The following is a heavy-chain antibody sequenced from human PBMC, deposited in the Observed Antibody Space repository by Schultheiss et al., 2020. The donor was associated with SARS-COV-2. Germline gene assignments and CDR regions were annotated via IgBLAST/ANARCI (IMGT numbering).Heavy chain of an antibody. V-gene: IGHV3-74*01. Sequence: GGSLRLSCEVSGSALSNYWMHWVRQAPGKGLVWVSRINSDGSSISYADSVKGRFTISRDNAKNTLFLQMNSLRAEDTAEYYCAARSGGGVDVWGQGTMVTVSS. CDR2: INSDGSSI. D-gene: IGHD3-10*01. J-gene: IGHJ6*02. CDR1: GSALSNYW. CDR3: AARSGGGVDV.